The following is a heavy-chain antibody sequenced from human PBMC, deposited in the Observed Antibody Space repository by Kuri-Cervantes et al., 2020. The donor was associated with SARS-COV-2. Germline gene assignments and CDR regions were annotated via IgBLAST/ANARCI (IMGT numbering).Heavy chain of an antibody. V-gene: IGHV4-59*01. Sequence: ESLKISCRVSGGSISSYYWSWIRQPPGKGLEWIGNIYFTGNTNYNPALGSRVTISIDTPKNQFSLMLGSLTAADTAVYYCARRFGDYGQFDYWGQGTLVTVSS. CDR1: GGSISSYY. J-gene: IGHJ4*02. D-gene: IGHD2-21*01. CDR2: IYFTGNT. CDR3: ARRFGDYGQFDY.